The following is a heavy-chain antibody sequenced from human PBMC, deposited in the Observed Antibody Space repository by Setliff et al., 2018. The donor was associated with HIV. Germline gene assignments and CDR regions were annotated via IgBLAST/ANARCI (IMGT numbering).Heavy chain of an antibody. J-gene: IGHJ5*02. CDR3: ARARTIGVSAFFFDP. D-gene: IGHD3-3*01. CDR2: IYVGGSV. CDR1: GGSMNSDSYS. Sequence: ASETLSLTCTVSGGSMNSDSYSWTWLRQPAGKGPELIGHIYVGGSVVYNPSLASRVTISLVPSKNQFSLDLSSVTAADTAKYYCARARTIGVSAFFFDPWGQGTPVTVS. V-gene: IGHV4-61*09.